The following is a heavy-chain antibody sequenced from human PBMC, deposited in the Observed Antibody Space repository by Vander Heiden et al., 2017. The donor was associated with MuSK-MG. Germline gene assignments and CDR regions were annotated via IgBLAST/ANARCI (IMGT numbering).Heavy chain of an antibody. CDR3: TSLNPSDFWSGFDV. J-gene: IGHJ6*04. CDR2: IRSKANSYAT. Sequence: EVQLVESGGGLVQPGGSLKLSWAASGFTFSGSAMHWVRQASGKGLEWVGRIRSKANSYATAYAASVKGRFTISRDDSKNTAYLQMNSLKTEDTAVYYCTSLNPSDFWSGFDVWGKGTTVTVSS. V-gene: IGHV3-73*02. CDR1: GFTFSGSA. D-gene: IGHD3-3*01.